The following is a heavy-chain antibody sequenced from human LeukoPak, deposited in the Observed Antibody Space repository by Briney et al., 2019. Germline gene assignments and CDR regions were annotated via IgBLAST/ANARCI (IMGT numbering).Heavy chain of an antibody. CDR2: IYYSGST. CDR1: GGSISSSSYY. Sequence: PSETLSLTCTVSGGSISSSSYYWGWIRQPPGKGLEWIGSIYYSGSTYYNPSLKSRVTISVDTSKNQFSLKLSSVTAADTAVYYCARVVVTARPWYNWFDPWGQGTLVTVSS. CDR3: ARVVVTARPWYNWFDP. D-gene: IGHD2-21*02. J-gene: IGHJ5*02. V-gene: IGHV4-39*01.